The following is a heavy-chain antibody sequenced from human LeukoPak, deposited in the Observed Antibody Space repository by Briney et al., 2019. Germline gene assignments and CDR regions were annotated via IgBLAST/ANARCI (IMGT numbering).Heavy chain of an antibody. CDR3: ARDSNGHIVVVTAIRVGALNAFDI. CDR2: IKQDGSEK. V-gene: IGHV3-7*01. Sequence: PGGSLRLSCAASGFSFRDYAMSWVRQAPGKGLEWVANIKQDGSEKYYVDSVKGRFTISRDNAKNSLYLQMNSLRAEDTAVYYCARDSNGHIVVVTAIRVGALNAFDIWGQGTMVTVSS. J-gene: IGHJ3*02. D-gene: IGHD2-21*02. CDR1: GFSFRDYA.